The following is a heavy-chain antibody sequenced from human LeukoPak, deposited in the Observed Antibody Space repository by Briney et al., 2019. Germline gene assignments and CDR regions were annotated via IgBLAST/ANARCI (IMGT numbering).Heavy chain of an antibody. Sequence: SETLSLTCTVSGGSISSGGYYWSWIRQHPGKGLEWIGYIYYSGSTYYNPSLKSRVTISVDTSKNQFSLKLSSVTAADTAVYYCARDGGIAVAGTVYYYYYMDVWGKGTTVTVSS. J-gene: IGHJ6*03. V-gene: IGHV4-31*03. D-gene: IGHD6-19*01. CDR2: IYYSGST. CDR1: GGSISSGGYY. CDR3: ARDGGIAVAGTVYYYYYMDV.